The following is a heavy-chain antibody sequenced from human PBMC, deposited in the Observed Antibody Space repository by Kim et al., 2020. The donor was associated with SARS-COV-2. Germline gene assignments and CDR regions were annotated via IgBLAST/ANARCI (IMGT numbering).Heavy chain of an antibody. D-gene: IGHD1-26*01. V-gene: IGHV1-24*01. CDR1: GYTLTELS. CDR3: ATARPLRIVGATNDAFDI. CDR2: FDPEDGET. Sequence: ASVKVSCKVSGYTLTELSMHWVRQAPGKGLEWMGGFDPEDGETIYAQKFQGRVTMTEDTSTDTAYMELSSLRSEDTAVYYCATARPLRIVGATNDAFDIWGQGTMVTVSS. J-gene: IGHJ3*02.